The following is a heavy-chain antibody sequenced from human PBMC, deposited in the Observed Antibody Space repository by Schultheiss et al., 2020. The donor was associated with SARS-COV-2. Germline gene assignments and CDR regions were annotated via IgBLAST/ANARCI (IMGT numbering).Heavy chain of an antibody. CDR2: IDGSGDAT. Sequence: GGSLRLSCAASGFTFSSCAMSWVRQAPGKGLEWVSAIDGSGDATYDADSMKGRFTISRDFSRNTVYLQMNSLRAEDTAVYYCVKASGDWHWGQGTLVTVSS. D-gene: IGHD3-10*01. CDR3: VKASGDWH. V-gene: IGHV3-23*01. CDR1: GFTFSSCA. J-gene: IGHJ4*02.